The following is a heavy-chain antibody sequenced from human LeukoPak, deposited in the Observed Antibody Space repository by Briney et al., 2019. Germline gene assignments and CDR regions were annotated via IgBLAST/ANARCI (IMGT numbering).Heavy chain of an antibody. V-gene: IGHV3-23*01. J-gene: IGHJ4*02. D-gene: IGHD1-1*01. Sequence: GGSLRLSCAASGFTFSSYAMSWVRQAPGKGLEWVSAISGSGGSTYYADSVKGRFTISRDNSKNTLYLQMNSLRAEDTAVCYCAKGRYNWNAPFDYWGQGTLVTVSS. CDR3: AKGRYNWNAPFDY. CDR1: GFTFSSYA. CDR2: ISGSGGST.